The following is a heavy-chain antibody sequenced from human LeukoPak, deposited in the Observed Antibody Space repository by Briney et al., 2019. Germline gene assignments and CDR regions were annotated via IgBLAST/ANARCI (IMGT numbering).Heavy chain of an antibody. CDR2: IKQDGSEK. J-gene: IGHJ4*02. Sequence: GGSLRLSCAASGFTFSSYWMSWVRQAPGKGLEWVANIKQDGSEKYYVDSVKGRFTISRDNAKNSLYLQMNSLRAEDTAVYYCATIDLGYCSSTSCYDYWGQGTLVTVSS. D-gene: IGHD2-2*01. CDR3: ATIDLGYCSSTSCYDY. V-gene: IGHV3-7*01. CDR1: GFTFSSYW.